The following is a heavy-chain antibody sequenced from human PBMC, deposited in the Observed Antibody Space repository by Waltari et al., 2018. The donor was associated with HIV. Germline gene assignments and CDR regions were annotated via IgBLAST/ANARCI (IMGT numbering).Heavy chain of an antibody. D-gene: IGHD3-10*01. Sequence: VQLVQSGAEMRKPGASVKVSCRASGYTFSAYTISWVRQAPGQGLEWRGWISGYNGNTNYAQKFQGRVNMTTDTSTSTAHMELRSLRSDDTAVYYCARGVSIVRGVMIRGHMDVWGQGTTVTVSS. CDR1: GYTFSAYT. V-gene: IGHV1-18*01. CDR2: ISGYNGNT. J-gene: IGHJ6*02. CDR3: ARGVSIVRGVMIRGHMDV.